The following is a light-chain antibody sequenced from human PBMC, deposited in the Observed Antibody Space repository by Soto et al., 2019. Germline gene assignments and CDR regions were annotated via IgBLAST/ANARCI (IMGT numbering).Light chain of an antibody. V-gene: IGKV3-20*01. CDR1: QSVRSNH. J-gene: IGKJ2*01. CDR3: QRYGSSPRT. CDR2: DAS. Sequence: EIVLTQSPGTLSLSPGERATLSCRASQSVRSNHLAWYQQKPGQAPRLLIYDASSRATGIPDRFSGSGSGTDFTLTLSRLEPEDFAVYYCQRYGSSPRTFGRGTKLEI.